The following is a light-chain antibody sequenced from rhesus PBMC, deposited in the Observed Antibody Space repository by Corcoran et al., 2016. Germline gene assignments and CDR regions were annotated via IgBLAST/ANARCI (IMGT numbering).Light chain of an antibody. CDR1: QNIYTN. CDR2: GKS. Sequence: DIQMTQSPSALSASVGDRVTIPCRASQNIYTNLAWYQQKPGTAPKFLMFGKSILQAGIPSRFSGSGSGTDFTLTIRSLQPENSATYYFQQYYDYPLTFGGGTKVESK. J-gene: IGKJ4*01. CDR3: QQYYDYPLT. V-gene: IGKV1-44*03.